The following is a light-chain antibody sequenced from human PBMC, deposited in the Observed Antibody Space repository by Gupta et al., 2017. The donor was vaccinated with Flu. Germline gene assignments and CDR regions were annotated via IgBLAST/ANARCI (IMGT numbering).Light chain of an antibody. J-gene: IGKJ1*01. V-gene: IGKV3-20*01. Sequence: ESVLTQSPGTLSLSPGERATLSCRASQSVSSSYLAWYQQKPGQAPRLLIYGASSRATGIPDRFSGSGSGTDFTLTISRLEPEDFAVYYCQQKGSSPVSFGQGTQVEIK. CDR1: QSVSSSY. CDR3: QQKGSSPVS. CDR2: GAS.